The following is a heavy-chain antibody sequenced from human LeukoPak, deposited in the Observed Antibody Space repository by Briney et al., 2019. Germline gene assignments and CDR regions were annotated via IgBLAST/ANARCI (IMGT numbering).Heavy chain of an antibody. J-gene: IGHJ4*02. CDR1: GESSFSSYY. V-gene: IGHV4-34*01. Sequence: SETLSLTCAVYGESSFSSYYWSWIRQTPGGALEWIGEINHSGYTNYNPSLKSRVTLSIDTSKNQFSLRMTSVTAADTAVYYCSRQVVGNDYWGQGTLVTVSS. D-gene: IGHD3-22*01. CDR3: SRQVVGNDY. CDR2: INHSGYT.